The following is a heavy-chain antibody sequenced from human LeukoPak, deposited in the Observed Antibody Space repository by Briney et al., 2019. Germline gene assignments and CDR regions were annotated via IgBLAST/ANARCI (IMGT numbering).Heavy chain of an antibody. CDR3: ARVVTPGLHPLYAFDI. J-gene: IGHJ3*02. D-gene: IGHD4-23*01. V-gene: IGHV1-46*01. Sequence: ASVKVSCKASGYTFTSYYMHWVRQAPGQGLEWMGIINPSGGSTSYAQKFQGRVTMTRDTSTSTVYMELSSLRSEDTAVYYCARVVTPGLHPLYAFDIWGQGTMVTVSS. CDR2: INPSGGST. CDR1: GYTFTSYY.